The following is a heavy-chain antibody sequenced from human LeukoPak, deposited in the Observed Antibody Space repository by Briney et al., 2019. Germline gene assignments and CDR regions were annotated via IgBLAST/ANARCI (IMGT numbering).Heavy chain of an antibody. J-gene: IGHJ3*02. Sequence: GGSLRLSCVGSGFTFSNYLMNWVHQAPGKGLEWVSFISSTGRTIYYADAVKGRFTVSRDNAKNSLLLQMNSLRAEDTALYYCARGYSRAAFDIWGQGTMVTVSS. CDR2: ISSTGRTI. CDR3: ARGYSRAAFDI. V-gene: IGHV3-48*01. D-gene: IGHD2-15*01. CDR1: GFTFSNYL.